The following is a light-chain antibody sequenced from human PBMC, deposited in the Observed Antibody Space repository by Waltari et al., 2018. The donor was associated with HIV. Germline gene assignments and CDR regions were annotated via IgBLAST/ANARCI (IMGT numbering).Light chain of an antibody. J-gene: IGKJ2*01. CDR1: QSVTSN. CDR3: QQYDNWPPYT. V-gene: IGKV3-15*01. CDR2: GAS. Sequence: EIVMTQSPATLSVSPGERATLSCRPSQSVTSNLAWYEQKSGQAPRLLISGASTRATGIPARCSGSGSGTEFTLTISSLQSEDFAVYYCQQYDNWPPYTFGQGTKLEIK.